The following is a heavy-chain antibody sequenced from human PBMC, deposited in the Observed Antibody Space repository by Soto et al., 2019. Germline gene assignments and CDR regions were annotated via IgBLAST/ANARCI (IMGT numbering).Heavy chain of an antibody. Sequence: SETLSLTCAVSGYSISSGYYWGWSRQPPGKGLEWIGSIYRSGNTYYNPSLKSRITISVDTSKNQFSLKLRSVTAADTAVYYCARDVAGHDYLDSSGPGTLLTVSS. V-gene: IGHV4-38-2*02. D-gene: IGHD5-12*01. CDR3: ARDVAGHDYLDS. CDR2: IYRSGNT. J-gene: IGHJ4*02. CDR1: GYSISSGYY.